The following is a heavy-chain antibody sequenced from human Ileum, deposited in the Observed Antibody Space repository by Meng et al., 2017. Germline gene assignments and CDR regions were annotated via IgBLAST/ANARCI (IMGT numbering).Heavy chain of an antibody. CDR1: GYTFITSY. CDR3: VGDSHGYGYGGY. V-gene: IGHV1-46*01. D-gene: IGHD5-12*01. CDR2: ISASSGNT. J-gene: IGHJ4*02. Sequence: ASVMVSCKASGYTFITSYMLCVVQAPRQGLEWMGVISASSGNTAYAHKSQGRVTMTRSTSTSTVNMELSSLMSGDTAVYYCVGDSHGYGYGGYWGQGTLVTVSS.